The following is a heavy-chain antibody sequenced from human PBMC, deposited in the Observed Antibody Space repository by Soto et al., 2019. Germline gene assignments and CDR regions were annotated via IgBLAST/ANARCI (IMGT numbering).Heavy chain of an antibody. CDR2: ISGSGGGT. V-gene: IGHV3-23*01. J-gene: IGHJ4*02. D-gene: IGHD3-22*01. CDR1: GFTFSSYA. Sequence: GGSLRPSCATSGFTFSSYAMNWVRQAPGKGLEWVSTISGSGGGTYYADSVKGRFTISRDNSKNTLYLQMNSLRAEDTAVYYCAKDPHYYDSSGPDYWGQGTLVTVSS. CDR3: AKDPHYYDSSGPDY.